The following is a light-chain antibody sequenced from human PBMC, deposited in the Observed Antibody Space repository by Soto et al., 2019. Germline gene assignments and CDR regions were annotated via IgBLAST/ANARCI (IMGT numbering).Light chain of an antibody. Sequence: DIVMTQSPLSLPVTPGEPASVSCSSSQSLLHSNGYNYLDWYLQKPGQSPQLLIYLGSNRASGVPCRFSGSGSGTDFTLKISRVEAEDVGVYYCMQSLQTPLTFGGGTKVEIK. CDR1: QSLLHSNGYNY. CDR2: LGS. V-gene: IGKV2-28*01. CDR3: MQSLQTPLT. J-gene: IGKJ4*01.